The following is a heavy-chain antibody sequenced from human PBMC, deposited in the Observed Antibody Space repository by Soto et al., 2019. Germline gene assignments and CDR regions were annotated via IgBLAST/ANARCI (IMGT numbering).Heavy chain of an antibody. D-gene: IGHD3-22*01. CDR2: IYPGDSDI. CDR1: GYAFTNYW. V-gene: IGHV5-51*01. CDR3: ARESDYYDGVGDSQTKFDP. Sequence: VESLISCKGFGYAFTNYWIGWVRQMPGKGLEWMGIIYPGDSDIRYSPSFQGQVTMSVDKSISTAFLQWRSLKASDSAMYYCARESDYYDGVGDSQTKFDPWGQGTLVTVSS. J-gene: IGHJ5*02.